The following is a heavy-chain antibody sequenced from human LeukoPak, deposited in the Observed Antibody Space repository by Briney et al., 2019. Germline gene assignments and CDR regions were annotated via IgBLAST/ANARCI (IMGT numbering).Heavy chain of an antibody. J-gene: IGHJ3*02. V-gene: IGHV4-39*01. CDR1: GGSISSSSYY. CDR3: ARHALLGNHFDI. CDR2: IYYSGST. D-gene: IGHD1-14*01. Sequence: SETLSLTCTVSGGSISSSSYYWGWIRPPPGKGLEWIGSIYYSGSTYYNPSLKSRVTISVDTSKNQFSLKLSSVTAADTAVYYCARHALLGNHFDIWGQGTMVTVSS.